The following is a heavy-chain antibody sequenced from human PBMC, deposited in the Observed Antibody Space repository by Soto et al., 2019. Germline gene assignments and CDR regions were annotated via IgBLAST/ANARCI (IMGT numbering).Heavy chain of an antibody. CDR1: GFTFSSYS. V-gene: IGHV3-21*01. J-gene: IGHJ4*02. D-gene: IGHD1-1*01. Sequence: GGSLRLSCAASGFTFSSYSMNWVRQAPGKGLEWVSSISSSSYIYYADSVKGRFTISRDNAKNSLYLQMNSLRAEDTAVYYCATSGYAYYFDYWGQGTLVTVSS. CDR2: ISSSSYI. CDR3: ATSGYAYYFDY.